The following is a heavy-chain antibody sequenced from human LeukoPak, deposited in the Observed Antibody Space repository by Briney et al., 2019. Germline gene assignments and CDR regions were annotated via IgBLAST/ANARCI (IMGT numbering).Heavy chain of an antibody. CDR2: VKHGGGDK. V-gene: IGHV3-7*01. D-gene: IGHD7-27*01. CDR3: ASDRLGTYFDY. Sequence: GGSLRLSCAASGFSFSTYWMAWVRQAPGKGLEWVACVKHGGGDKYYLDSVKGRFTISRDNTENSLYLQMNNLRAEDTAVYYCASDRLGTYFDYWGQGALVTVSS. J-gene: IGHJ4*02. CDR1: GFSFSTYW.